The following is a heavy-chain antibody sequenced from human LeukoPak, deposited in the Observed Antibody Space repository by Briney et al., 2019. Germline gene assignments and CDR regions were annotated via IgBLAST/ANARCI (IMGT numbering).Heavy chain of an antibody. CDR3: AKVRLTTVTTSDAFDI. CDR2: LSGSGGSI. Sequence: PGGSLRLSCAASGFTFSSYAMAWVRQAPGKGLEWVSVLSGSGGSIYYADSVKGRFTISRDNSRNTLYLQMNSLGAEDTAIYYCAKVRLTTVTTSDAFDIWGQGTMVTVSS. V-gene: IGHV3-23*01. CDR1: GFTFSSYA. J-gene: IGHJ3*02. D-gene: IGHD4-17*01.